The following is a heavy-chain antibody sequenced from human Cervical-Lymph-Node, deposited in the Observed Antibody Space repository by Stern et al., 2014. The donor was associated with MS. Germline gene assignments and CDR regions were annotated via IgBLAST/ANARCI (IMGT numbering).Heavy chain of an antibody. D-gene: IGHD6-13*01. Sequence: QVQLVESGGGLVKPGGSLRLSCTASAFTFSDYYMTWLRQAPGQGLEWIAYIRGRGRTLFYSDSLRGRFTISRDNAKNSLYLQMNSLRAEDTAIYYCARTSGSAIAAGALDLWGRGTLVTVSS. J-gene: IGHJ5*02. CDR2: IRGRGRTL. CDR3: ARTSGSAIAAGALDL. V-gene: IGHV3-11*01. CDR1: AFTFSDYY.